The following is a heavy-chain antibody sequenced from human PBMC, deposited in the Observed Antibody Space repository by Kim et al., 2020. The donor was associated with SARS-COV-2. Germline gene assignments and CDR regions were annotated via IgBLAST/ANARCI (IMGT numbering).Heavy chain of an antibody. D-gene: IGHD6-13*01. CDR2: IYTSGST. CDR1: GGSISSGSYY. CDR3: ASRISYSSSWYTRGDYYYGMDG. V-gene: IGHV4-61*02. Sequence: SETLSLTCTVSGGSISSGSYYWSWIRQPAGKGLEWIGRIYTSGSTNYNPSLKSRVTISVDTSKNQFSLKLSSVTAADTAVYYCASRISYSSSWYTRGDYYYGMDGWGQGTTVTVSS. J-gene: IGHJ6*02.